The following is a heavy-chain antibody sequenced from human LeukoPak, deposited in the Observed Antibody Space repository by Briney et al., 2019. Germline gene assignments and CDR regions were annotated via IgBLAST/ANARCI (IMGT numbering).Heavy chain of an antibody. CDR2: ISYDGSNK. Sequence: GGSLRLSCAASGFTFSSYAMHWVRQAPGKGLEWVAVISYDGSNKYYADSVKGRFTISRDNSKNTLYLQMNSLRAEDTAVYYCARDEYQLFYFDYWGQGTLVTVSS. D-gene: IGHD2-2*01. V-gene: IGHV3-30*04. J-gene: IGHJ4*02. CDR3: ARDEYQLFYFDY. CDR1: GFTFSSYA.